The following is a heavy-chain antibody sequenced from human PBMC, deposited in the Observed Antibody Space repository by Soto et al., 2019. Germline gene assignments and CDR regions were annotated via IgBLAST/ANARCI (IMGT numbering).Heavy chain of an antibody. V-gene: IGHV4-59*01. CDR3: ARVKMSGLLWFGELYRNLDYYYSYYMDV. Sequence: SETLSLTCTVSGGSISSYYWSWIRQPPGKGLEWIGYIYYSGSTNYNPSLKSRVTISVDTSKNQFSLKLSSVTAADTAVYYCARVKMSGLLWFGELYRNLDYYYSYYMDVWGKGTTVTVSS. CDR1: GGSISSYY. J-gene: IGHJ6*03. CDR2: IYYSGST. D-gene: IGHD3-10*01.